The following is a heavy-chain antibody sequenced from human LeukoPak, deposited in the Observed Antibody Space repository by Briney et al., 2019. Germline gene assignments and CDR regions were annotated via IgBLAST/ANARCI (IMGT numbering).Heavy chain of an antibody. Sequence: GGSLRLSCAASGFTFSSYAMSWVRQAPGKGLEWVSAISGSGGSTYYADSVKGRFTISRDNSKNTLYLQMNSLRAEDTAVYYCAKGWLYSSSSGPDYWGQGTLVTVSS. J-gene: IGHJ4*02. CDR3: AKGWLYSSSSGPDY. CDR1: GFTFSSYA. V-gene: IGHV3-23*01. CDR2: ISGSGGST. D-gene: IGHD6-6*01.